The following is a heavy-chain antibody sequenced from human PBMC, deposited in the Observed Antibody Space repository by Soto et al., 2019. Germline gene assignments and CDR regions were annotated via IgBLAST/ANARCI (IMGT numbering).Heavy chain of an antibody. Sequence: QVQLQESGPGLVKPSQTLSLTCTVSGYSIRSDDHYWSWIRQSTGKGLEWIGYIYYSGSTYYNPSLKSRVSLSIDTSKNQFSLKLKSVTAADTAVYYCARSTGRYWGQGTVVTVSS. CDR1: GYSIRSDDHY. D-gene: IGHD2-21*01. CDR3: ARSTGRY. CDR2: IYYSGST. J-gene: IGHJ4*02. V-gene: IGHV4-30-4*01.